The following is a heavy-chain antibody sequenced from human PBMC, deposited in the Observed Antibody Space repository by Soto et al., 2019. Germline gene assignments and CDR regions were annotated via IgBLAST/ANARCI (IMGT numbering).Heavy chain of an antibody. V-gene: IGHV3-72*01. CDR2: SRNRANNYST. Sequence: QLVESGGGLVQPGGYLKLSCVGSGFVFSEYYVDWVRQGPGQGLEWVARSRNRANNYSTQYASSVKGRFIISRDNSGKPVSLQVNSVKIEDTAVYYCAGRGANTVEFWGPGAQVSVS. CDR3: AGRGANTVEF. J-gene: IGHJ4*02. D-gene: IGHD5-12*01. CDR1: GFVFSEYY.